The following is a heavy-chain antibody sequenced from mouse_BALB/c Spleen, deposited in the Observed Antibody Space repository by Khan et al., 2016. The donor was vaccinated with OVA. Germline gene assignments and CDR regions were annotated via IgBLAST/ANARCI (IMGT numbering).Heavy chain of an antibody. J-gene: IGHJ3*01. V-gene: IGHV5-6*01. CDR1: GFTFSTYG. D-gene: IGHD1-1*01. Sequence: EVELVESGGDLVKPGGSLKLSCAASGFTFSTYGMSWVRQTPDKRLEWVATVSTGGGYTYYPDSVKGRFTISRDNAKNTLYLQMSGLKSEETALFYGTRLAYYYDSEGFAYWGQGTLVTVSA. CDR3: TRLAYYYDSEGFAY. CDR2: VSTGGGYT.